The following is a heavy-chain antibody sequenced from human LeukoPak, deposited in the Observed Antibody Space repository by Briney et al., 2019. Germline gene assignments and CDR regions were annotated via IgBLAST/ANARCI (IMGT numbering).Heavy chain of an antibody. CDR2: IKQDGSEK. V-gene: IGHV3-7*01. D-gene: IGHD5-18*01. CDR1: GFTFSSYW. CDR3: ARTRIQPSAFFDY. Sequence: PGGSLRLSCAASGFTFSSYWMSWVRQAPGKGLEWVANIKQDGSEKYYVDSMKGRFTISRDNAKNSLYLQMNSLRAEDTAVYYCARTRIQPSAFFDYWGQGTLVTVSS. J-gene: IGHJ4*02.